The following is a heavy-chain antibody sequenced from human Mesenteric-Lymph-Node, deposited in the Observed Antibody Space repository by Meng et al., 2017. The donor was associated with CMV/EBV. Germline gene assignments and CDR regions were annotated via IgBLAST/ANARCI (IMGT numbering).Heavy chain of an antibody. CDR1: RGTFSSST. D-gene: IGHD3-9*01. CDR2: ILPIFGTV. V-gene: IGHV1-69*01. Sequence: KASRGTFSSSTFSWVRQAPGQGLEWMGGILPIFGTVNYAQKLQGRVTISADEATSTAYMDLRSLRSEDTAVYYCATGSTISDNWYDYWGQGTLVTVSS. J-gene: IGHJ4*02. CDR3: ATGSTISDNWYDY.